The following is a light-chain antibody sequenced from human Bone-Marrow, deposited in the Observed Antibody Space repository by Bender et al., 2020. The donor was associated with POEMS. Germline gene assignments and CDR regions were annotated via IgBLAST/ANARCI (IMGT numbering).Light chain of an antibody. J-gene: IGLJ2*01. V-gene: IGLV1-50*01. Sequence: QSVLTQPPSVSGAPGQRVTISCTGSSFNIGAGYDVHWYQQLPGRAPKLLIYKNFQRPSGVIERFSASKSGTSASLAIDGLRSEDEAEYHCATWDDTLSGLVFGGGTQLTVL. CDR3: ATWDDTLSGLV. CDR1: SFNIGAGYD. CDR2: KNF.